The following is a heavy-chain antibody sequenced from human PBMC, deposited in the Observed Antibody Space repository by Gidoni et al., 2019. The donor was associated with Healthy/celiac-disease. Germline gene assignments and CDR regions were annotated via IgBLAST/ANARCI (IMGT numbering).Heavy chain of an antibody. CDR1: GYTFTSYY. CDR2: INPSGGST. CDR3: ARSLVAATPVWWFDP. Sequence: QVQLVQSGAEVKKPGASVKVSCKASGYTFTSYYMHWVRQAPGQGLEWMGIINPSGGSTSYAQKFQGRVTMTRDTSTSTVYMELSSLRSEDSAVYYCARSLVAATPVWWFDPWGQGTLVTVSS. V-gene: IGHV1-46*03. D-gene: IGHD2-15*01. J-gene: IGHJ5*02.